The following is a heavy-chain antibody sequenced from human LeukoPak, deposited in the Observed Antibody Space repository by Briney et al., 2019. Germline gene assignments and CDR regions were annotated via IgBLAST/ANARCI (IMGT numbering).Heavy chain of an antibody. V-gene: IGHV3-21*01. CDR2: ISSSSSYI. D-gene: IGHD5-24*01. CDR1: GFTFSSYS. J-gene: IGHJ3*02. Sequence: GGSQRLSCAASGFTFSSYSMNWVRQAPGKGLEWVSSISSSSSYIYYADSVKGRFTISRDNAKNSLYLQMNSLRAEDTAVYYCARDGYNLGYAFDIWGQGTMVTVSS. CDR3: ARDGYNLGYAFDI.